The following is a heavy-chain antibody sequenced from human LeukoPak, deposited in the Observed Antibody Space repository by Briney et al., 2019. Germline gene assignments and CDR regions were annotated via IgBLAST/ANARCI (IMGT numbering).Heavy chain of an antibody. CDR3: GSRDKGYYYGLDV. D-gene: IGHD5-24*01. V-gene: IGHV3-66*01. Sequence: PGGSLRLPCVASGFTGSSNYMSWVRQAPGKGLEWVSIISGGGNTYYADSVKDRFTISRDNSKSTMYLQMKSLRAEDTAVYYCGSRDKGYYYGLDVWGQGTTVTVSS. CDR2: ISGGGNT. CDR1: GFTGSSNY. J-gene: IGHJ6*02.